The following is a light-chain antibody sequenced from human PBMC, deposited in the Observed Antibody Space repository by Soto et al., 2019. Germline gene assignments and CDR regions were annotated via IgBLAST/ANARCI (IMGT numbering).Light chain of an antibody. CDR2: AAS. CDR1: QGIGSW. V-gene: IGKV1-12*01. Sequence: DIQMTQSPSSVSASVGDRVTITCRASQGIGSWLAWYQQKPGKAPNLLIYAASSLQSGVPSRFSGSGSGTDFSLTISSLQPEGFATYYCQQTNSFPLTFGQGTKVEIK. CDR3: QQTNSFPLT. J-gene: IGKJ1*01.